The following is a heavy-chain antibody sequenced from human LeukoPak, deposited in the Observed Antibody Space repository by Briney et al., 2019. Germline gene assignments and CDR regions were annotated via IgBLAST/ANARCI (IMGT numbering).Heavy chain of an antibody. CDR1: GYTFTGYY. CDR3: ARVPQLWLYYYYYYGMDV. CDR2: INPNSGGT. J-gene: IGHJ6*02. D-gene: IGHD5-18*01. V-gene: IGHV1-2*02. Sequence: ASVTVSCKASGYTFTGYYMHWVRQAPGQGLEWMGWINPNSGGTNYAQKFQGRVTMTRNTSISTAYMELSSLRSEDTAVHYCARVPQLWLYYYYYYGMDVWGQGTTVTVSS.